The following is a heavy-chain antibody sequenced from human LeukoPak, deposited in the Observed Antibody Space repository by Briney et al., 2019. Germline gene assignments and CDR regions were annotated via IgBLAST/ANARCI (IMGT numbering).Heavy chain of an antibody. CDR2: IYYSGST. CDR3: TRAGGFGELLVGY. CDR1: GGSISSSGYY. Sequence: ASETLSLTCTVSGGSISSSGYYWGWIRQPPGKGLEWIGSIYYSGSTYYNPSLKSRVTISVDTSRNQFSLKLSSVTAADTAVYYRTRAGGFGELLVGYWGQGALVTVSS. V-gene: IGHV4-39*07. J-gene: IGHJ4*02. D-gene: IGHD3-10*01.